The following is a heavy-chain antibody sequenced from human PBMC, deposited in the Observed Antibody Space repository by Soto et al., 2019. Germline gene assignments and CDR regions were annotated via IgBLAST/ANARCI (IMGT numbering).Heavy chain of an antibody. CDR1: GFTFSSYA. V-gene: IGHV3-23*01. CDR3: AKDGRIGTRYFDWFLAN. J-gene: IGHJ4*02. Sequence: GGSLRLSCAASGFTFSSYAMSWVRQAPGKGLEWVSAISGSGGSTYYADSVKGRFTISRDNSKNTLYLQMNSLRAEDTAVYYCAKDGRIGTRYFDWFLANWGQGTLVTVSS. D-gene: IGHD3-9*01. CDR2: ISGSGGST.